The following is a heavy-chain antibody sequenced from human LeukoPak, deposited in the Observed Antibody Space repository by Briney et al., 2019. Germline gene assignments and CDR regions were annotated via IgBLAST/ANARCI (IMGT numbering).Heavy chain of an antibody. CDR1: GFTFSGSA. D-gene: IGHD3/OR15-3a*01. CDR3: TRMALSGTGSFDY. V-gene: IGHV3-73*01. Sequence: GGSLKLSCAASGFTFSGSAMHWVRQASGKGLEWVGRIRSKGNSYATAYAASVKGRFTISRDDSKNTAYLQMNSLKTEDTAVYYCTRMALSGTGSFDYWGQGTLVTVSS. CDR2: IRSKGNSYAT. J-gene: IGHJ4*02.